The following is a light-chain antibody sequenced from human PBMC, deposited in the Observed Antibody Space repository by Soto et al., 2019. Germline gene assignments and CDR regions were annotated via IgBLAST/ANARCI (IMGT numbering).Light chain of an antibody. J-gene: IGLJ2*01. CDR3: ETWDINTHVV. Sequence: QSVLTQSSSATASLGSSVKLTCTLSSGHSSYIIAWHQQQPGKAPRYLMNLEGSGSFNKGSGVPDRFSGSSSGADRYLTISNLHFEAEADYYCETWDINTHVVFGGGTKLTVL. V-gene: IGLV4-60*02. CDR1: SGHSSYI. CDR2: LEGSGSF.